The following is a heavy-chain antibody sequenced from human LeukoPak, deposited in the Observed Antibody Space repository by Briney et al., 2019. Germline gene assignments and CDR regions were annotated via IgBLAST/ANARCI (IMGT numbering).Heavy chain of an antibody. J-gene: IGHJ6*02. CDR2: ISAYNGNT. D-gene: IGHD4-17*01. V-gene: IGHV1-18*01. CDR1: GYTFTSYG. Sequence: ASVKVSCKASGYTFTSYGISWVRQAPGQGLEWMGWISAYNGNTNYAQKLQGRVTMTTDTSTSTAYMELRSLRSDDTAVYYCARYEHYGDLGGYGMDVWGQGTTVTVSS. CDR3: ARYEHYGDLGGYGMDV.